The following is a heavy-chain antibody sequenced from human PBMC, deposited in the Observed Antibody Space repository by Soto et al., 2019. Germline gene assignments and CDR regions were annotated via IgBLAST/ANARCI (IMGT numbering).Heavy chain of an antibody. CDR1: GGTFSSYA. D-gene: IGHD6-19*01. J-gene: IGHJ4*02. V-gene: IGHV1-69*13. CDR3: AKERDSGWYFDY. Sequence: SVKVSCKASGGTFSSYAISWVRQAPGQGLEWMGGIIPIFGTANYAQKFQGRVTITADESTSTAYMELSSLRSEDTAVYYCAKERDSGWYFDYWGQGTLVNVSS. CDR2: IIPIFGTA.